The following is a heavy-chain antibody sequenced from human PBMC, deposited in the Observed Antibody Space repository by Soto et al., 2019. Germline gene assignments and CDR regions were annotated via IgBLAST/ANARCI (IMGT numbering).Heavy chain of an antibody. Sequence: GGSLRLSCAASGFTFDDYTMHWVRQAPGKGLEWVSLISWDGGSTYYADSVKGRFTISRDNSKNSLYLQMNSLRTEDTALYYCAKDSTTVVTPFYYYYGMDVWGQGTTVTVSS. CDR1: GFTFDDYT. V-gene: IGHV3-43*01. CDR3: AKDSTTVVTPFYYYYGMDV. J-gene: IGHJ6*02. D-gene: IGHD4-17*01. CDR2: ISWDGGST.